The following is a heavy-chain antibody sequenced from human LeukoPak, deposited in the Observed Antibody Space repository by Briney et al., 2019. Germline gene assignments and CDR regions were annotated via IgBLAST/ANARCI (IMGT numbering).Heavy chain of an antibody. CDR2: ISGSGRST. CDR3: AKVPYSSGFNGDAFDI. J-gene: IGHJ3*02. D-gene: IGHD6-19*01. CDR1: GFTFSSYA. V-gene: IGHV3-23*01. Sequence: GGSLSLSCAASGFTFSSYAMSWVRQAPGKGLEWVSAISGSGRSTYYADSVKGRFTIYRDNSKNTLYLEMNSLTVEDTAVYYCAKVPYSSGFNGDAFDIWGQGTMVTVS.